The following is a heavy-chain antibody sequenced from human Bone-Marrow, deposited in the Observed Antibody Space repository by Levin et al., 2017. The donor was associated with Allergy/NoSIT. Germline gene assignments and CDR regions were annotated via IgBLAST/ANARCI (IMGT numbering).Heavy chain of an antibody. CDR2: ISVSGDST. CDR3: ATGTYGGT. CDR1: GFTFSDHA. Sequence: LSVTCAASGFTFSDHAMSWVRQAPGTGLEWVSTISVSGDSTHFADSVKGRFTISRDNSKNTLYLQMNSLRAEDTAVYYCATGTYGGTWGQGALVTVSS. J-gene: IGHJ5*02. D-gene: IGHD1-1*01. V-gene: IGHV3-23*01.